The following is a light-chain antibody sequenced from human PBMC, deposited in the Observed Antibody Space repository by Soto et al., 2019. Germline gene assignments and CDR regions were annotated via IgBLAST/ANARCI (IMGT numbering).Light chain of an antibody. J-gene: IGKJ1*01. CDR1: QSIGNL. V-gene: IGKV1-5*03. CDR3: QHYDSYST. CDR2: RAS. Sequence: DIQSTQSPFTLSAAVGHRGDLTCRASQSIGNLLAWYHQRPGKAPKLLIYRASILESGVPSRFSGSGSGTEFTLTISSLKPDDFATFYRQHYDSYSTFGTGTKVDIK.